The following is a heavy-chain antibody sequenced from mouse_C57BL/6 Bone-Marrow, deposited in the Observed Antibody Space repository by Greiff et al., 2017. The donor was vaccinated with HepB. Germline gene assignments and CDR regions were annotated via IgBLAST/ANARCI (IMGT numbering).Heavy chain of an antibody. J-gene: IGHJ4*01. D-gene: IGHD1-1*01. CDR1: GFTFSDYY. Sequence: EVKLQESGGGLVQPGGSLKLSCAASGFTFSDYYMYWVRQTPEKRLEWVAYISNGGGSTYYPDTVKGRFTISRDNAKNTLYLQMSRLKSEDTAMYYCARQGYYGSSYGNAMDYWGQGTSVTVSS. CDR2: ISNGGGST. V-gene: IGHV5-12*01. CDR3: ARQGYYGSSYGNAMDY.